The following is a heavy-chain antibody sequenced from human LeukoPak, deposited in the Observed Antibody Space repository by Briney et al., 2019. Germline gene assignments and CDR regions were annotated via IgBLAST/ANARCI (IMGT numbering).Heavy chain of an antibody. D-gene: IGHD3-22*01. J-gene: IGHJ4*02. Sequence: PGGSLRLSCAASGFTFSSYAMSWVRQAPGKGLEWVSAISGSGGSTYYADSVKGRFTISRDNSKNTLYLQMNSLRAEDTAVYYCAKVSRGGGSGYYYVDYWGQGTLVTVSS. CDR3: AKVSRGGGSGYYYVDY. V-gene: IGHV3-23*01. CDR1: GFTFSSYA. CDR2: ISGSGGST.